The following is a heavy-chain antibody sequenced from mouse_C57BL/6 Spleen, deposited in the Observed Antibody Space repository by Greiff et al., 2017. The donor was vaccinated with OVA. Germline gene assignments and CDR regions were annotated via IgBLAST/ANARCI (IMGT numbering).Heavy chain of an antibody. CDR1: GYTFTDYE. Sequence: VQVVESGAELVRPGASVTLSCKASGYTFTDYEMHWVKQTPVHGLEWIGAIDPETGGTAYNQKFKGKAILTADKSSSTAYMELRSLTSEDSAVYYCTRDDGYYPWFAYWGQGTLVTVSA. CDR3: TRDDGYYPWFAY. D-gene: IGHD2-3*01. CDR2: IDPETGGT. J-gene: IGHJ3*01. V-gene: IGHV1-15*01.